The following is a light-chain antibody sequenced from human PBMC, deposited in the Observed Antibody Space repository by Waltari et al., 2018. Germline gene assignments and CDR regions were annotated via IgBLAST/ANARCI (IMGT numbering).Light chain of an antibody. Sequence: SNNLTQPPSVSVSPGQTARITCSGDALAQQSAYCYQHTPGQAPVLVIYKDTQRPSGIPERFSGSTSGTTVTLTITGVQAEDEADYYCQSTDSSASVWVFGGGAKLTV. CDR1: ALAQQS. CDR2: KDT. J-gene: IGLJ3*02. V-gene: IGLV3-25*03. CDR3: QSTDSSASVWV.